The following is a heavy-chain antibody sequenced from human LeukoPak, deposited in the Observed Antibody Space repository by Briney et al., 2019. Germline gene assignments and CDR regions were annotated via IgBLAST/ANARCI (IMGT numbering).Heavy chain of an antibody. V-gene: IGHV3-23*01. Sequence: GGSLRLSCAASGLTFSSYAMSWVRQAPGKGLEWVSAISGSGGRAYYADSVKGRFTISRDNSKNTLYLQMNSLRAEDTAVYYCARALRYNWNDLVAFDIWGQGTMVTVSS. D-gene: IGHD1-1*01. J-gene: IGHJ3*02. CDR1: GLTFSSYA. CDR2: ISGSGGRA. CDR3: ARALRYNWNDLVAFDI.